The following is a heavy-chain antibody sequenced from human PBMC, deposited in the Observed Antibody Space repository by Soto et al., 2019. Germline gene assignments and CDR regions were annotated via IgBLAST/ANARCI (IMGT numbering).Heavy chain of an antibody. V-gene: IGHV1-24*01. CDR1: GYTLTELS. D-gene: IGHD7-27*01. Sequence: ASVKVSCKVSGYTLTELSMNWGRQATGKGLEWMGGFDPEDGETIYAQKFQGRVTMTEDTSTDTAYMELSSLRSEDTAVYYCATVGPEWGFAFDIWGQGTMVTVSS. CDR3: ATVGPEWGFAFDI. CDR2: FDPEDGET. J-gene: IGHJ3*02.